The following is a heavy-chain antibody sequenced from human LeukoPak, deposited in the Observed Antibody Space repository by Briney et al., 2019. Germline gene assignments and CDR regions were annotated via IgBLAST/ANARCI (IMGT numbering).Heavy chain of an antibody. CDR2: IYHSGST. J-gene: IGHJ5*02. V-gene: IGHV4-30-2*01. CDR3: ARRAAAAGTGWFDP. D-gene: IGHD6-13*01. CDR1: GGSISSGGYY. Sequence: PSETLSLTCTVSGGSISSGGYYWSWIRQPPGKGLEWIGYIYHSGSTYYNPSLKSRVTISVDRSKNQFSLKLSSVTAADTAVYYCARRAAAAGTGWFDPWGQGTLVTVSS.